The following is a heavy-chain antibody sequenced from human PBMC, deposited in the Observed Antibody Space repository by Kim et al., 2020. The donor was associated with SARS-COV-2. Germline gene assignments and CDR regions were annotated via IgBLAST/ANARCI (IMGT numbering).Heavy chain of an antibody. J-gene: IGHJ4*02. Sequence: ASVKVSCKASGDTFTSYCRHWVRQAPGQSLEWMGWIDVDNTNTHYSENFQGRVTISRDTSATTVYIELSSLRSEDTAVYYCARDGRSVDYYFDYWGQGTLVTVSS. V-gene: IGHV1-3*01. CDR3: ARDGRSVDYYFDY. CDR1: GDTFTSYC. CDR2: IDVDNTNT.